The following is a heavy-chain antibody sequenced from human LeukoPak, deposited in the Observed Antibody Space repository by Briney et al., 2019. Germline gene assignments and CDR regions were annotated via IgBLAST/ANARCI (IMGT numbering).Heavy chain of an antibody. CDR3: ARDLSPGIAPRTPFDY. Sequence: PGGSLRLSCAASGFTFRSYSMTWVPHAPGKALEWVSTIIRSSRYIYYADSVKGRFTLSRHNAKDSLYLQINSLRAEDTAVYYCARDLSPGIAPRTPFDYWGQGTLVTVSS. CDR1: GFTFRSYS. V-gene: IGHV3-21*01. CDR2: IIRSSRYI. D-gene: IGHD6-13*01. J-gene: IGHJ4*02.